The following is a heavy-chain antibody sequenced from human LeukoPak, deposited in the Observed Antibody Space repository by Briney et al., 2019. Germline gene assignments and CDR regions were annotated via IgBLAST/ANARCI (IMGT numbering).Heavy chain of an antibody. V-gene: IGHV4-59*01. J-gene: IGHJ6*04. D-gene: IGHD5-18*01. CDR2: IYYSGST. CDR1: GGSISSYY. Sequence: PSETLSLTCTVSGGSISSYYWSWIRQPPGKGLEWSGYIYYSGSTNYNPSLKSRVTISVDTSKNQFSLKLSSVTAADTAVYYCARAQHVDTAMVNYYYYYGMDVWGKGTTVTVSS. CDR3: ARAQHVDTAMVNYYYYYGMDV.